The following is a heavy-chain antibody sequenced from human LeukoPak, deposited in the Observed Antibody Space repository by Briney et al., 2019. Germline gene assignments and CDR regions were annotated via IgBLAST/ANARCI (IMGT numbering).Heavy chain of an antibody. CDR3: AKDGDYYDSDAYSSFFDY. CDR1: RFIFSSYA. J-gene: IGHJ4*02. V-gene: IGHV3-23*01. Sequence: GGSLRLSCAASRFIFSSYAMGWVRQAPGKGLEWVSSISGSGAITYYADSVKGRFTISRDNSKNTLSLQMNSLRAEDTAVCYCAKDGDYYDSDAYSSFFDYWGQGTLVTVSS. D-gene: IGHD3-22*01. CDR2: ISGSGAIT.